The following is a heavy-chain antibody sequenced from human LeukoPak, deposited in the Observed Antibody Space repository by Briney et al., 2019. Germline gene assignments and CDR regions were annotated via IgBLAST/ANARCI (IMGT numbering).Heavy chain of an antibody. CDR3: ARRLRGYSYGIDY. CDR1: GGSISSSSYY. J-gene: IGHJ4*02. CDR2: IYYSGGT. D-gene: IGHD5-18*01. Sequence: SQTLSLACTVSGGSISSSSYYWGWIRQPPGKRLEWIVSIYYSGGTYYNPSLKSRVTISVDTSKNQFSLKLSSVTAADTAVYYCARRLRGYSYGIDYWGQGTLVTVSS. V-gene: IGHV4-39*01.